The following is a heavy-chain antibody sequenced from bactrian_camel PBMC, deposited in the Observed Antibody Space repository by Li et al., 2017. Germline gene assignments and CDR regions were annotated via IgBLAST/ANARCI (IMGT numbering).Heavy chain of an antibody. CDR1: GFTQSSYC. CDR2: IGRDGTD. V-gene: IGHV3S44*01. CDR3: AADLLCAGWVARDYTY. D-gene: IGHD5*01. J-gene: IGHJ4*01. Sequence: DVQLVESGGGSVQTGGSLRLSCAFSGFTQSSYCMGWFRQGPGKGREGVGAIGRDGTDTYPDSVKGRFTVSKDNAKNTLYLQMNSLKPEDTGMYYCAADLLCAGWVARDYTYWGQGTQVTVS.